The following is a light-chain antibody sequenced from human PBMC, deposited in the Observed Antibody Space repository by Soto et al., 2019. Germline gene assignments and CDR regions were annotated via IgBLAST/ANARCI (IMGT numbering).Light chain of an antibody. Sequence: QSALTQPPSASGSPGQSVTISCSGTKNDIGVYDFVSWYQHHPGKAPRLIIYEVVQRPSGVPDRFSGSKSGTSASLAITGLQAEDEADYYCQSYDSSLSGWVFGGGTKVTVL. CDR3: QSYDSSLSGWV. CDR1: KNDIGVYDF. CDR2: EVV. J-gene: IGLJ3*02. V-gene: IGLV2-8*01.